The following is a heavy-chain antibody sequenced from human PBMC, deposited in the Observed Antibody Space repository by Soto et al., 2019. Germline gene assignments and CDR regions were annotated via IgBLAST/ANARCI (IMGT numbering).Heavy chain of an antibody. CDR2: VYDSGST. CDR3: ARSIDP. J-gene: IGHJ5*02. V-gene: IGHV4-59*02. Sequence: SETLSLTCTVTGASVINDYWNWIRQPPGKGLEWIGFVYDSGSTSYNSSLKSRLTISVDTSKNQFSLKLSSVTAADTAVYYCARSIDPWGQGTLVTVSS. CDR1: GASVINDY.